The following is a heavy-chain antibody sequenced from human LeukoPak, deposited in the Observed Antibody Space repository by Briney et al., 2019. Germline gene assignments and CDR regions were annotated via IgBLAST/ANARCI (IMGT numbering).Heavy chain of an antibody. CDR2: IIPIFGTA. V-gene: IGHV1-69*06. CDR1: GGTFSSYA. Sequence: VASVKASCKASGGTFSSYAISWVRQAPGQGLEWMGGIIPIFGTANYAQKFQGRVTITADKSTSTAYMELSSLRSEDTAVYYCARLENGGNSGYWGQGTLVTVSS. D-gene: IGHD4-23*01. J-gene: IGHJ4*02. CDR3: ARLENGGNSGY.